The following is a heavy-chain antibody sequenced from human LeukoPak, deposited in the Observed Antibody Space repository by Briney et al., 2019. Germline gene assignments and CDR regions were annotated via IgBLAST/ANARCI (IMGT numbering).Heavy chain of an antibody. CDR1: GFNVSNNY. D-gene: IGHD5-18*01. CDR2: IHSDGST. V-gene: IGHV3-53*01. Sequence: GGSLRLSCVVSGFNVSNNYMSWVRQAPGKGLEWVSIIHSDGSTYYADSVKGRFTISRDNSKNTVYLQMNSLRAEGTAVYYCARMVRYYFDYWSQGTLVAVSS. CDR3: ARMVRYYFDY. J-gene: IGHJ4*02.